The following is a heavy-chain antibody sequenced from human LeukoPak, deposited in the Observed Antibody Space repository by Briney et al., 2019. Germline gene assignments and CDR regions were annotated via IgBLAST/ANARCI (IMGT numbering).Heavy chain of an antibody. V-gene: IGHV3-21*01. CDR2: ISSSSSYI. CDR1: GFTFSSYS. Sequence: PGGSLRLSCAASGFTFSSYSMNWVRQAPGKGLEWVSSISSSSSYIYYADSVKGRFTISRDNAKNSLYLQMNSLRAEDTAVYYCARQMRAAAVEDYWGQGTLVTVSS. CDR3: ARQMRAAAVEDY. J-gene: IGHJ4*02. D-gene: IGHD6-13*01.